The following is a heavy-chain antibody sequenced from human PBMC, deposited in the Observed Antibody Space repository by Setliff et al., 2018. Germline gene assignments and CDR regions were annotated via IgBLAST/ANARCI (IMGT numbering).Heavy chain of an antibody. V-gene: IGHV1-2*02. CDR3: ARPPNPDYDSSGYYYVDYYYYMDV. D-gene: IGHD3-22*01. Sequence: ASVKVSCKASGYTFTGDYVHWVRQAPGQGLEWMGWINPNSGGTNYAQKFQGRVTMTGDTISTAYMELSSLRSEDTAVYYCARPPNPDYDSSGYYYVDYYYYMDVWGKGTTVTVSS. J-gene: IGHJ6*03. CDR1: GYTFTGDY. CDR2: INPNSGGT.